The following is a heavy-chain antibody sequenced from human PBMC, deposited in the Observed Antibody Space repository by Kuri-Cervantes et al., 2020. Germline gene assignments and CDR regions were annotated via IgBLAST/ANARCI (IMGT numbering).Heavy chain of an antibody. D-gene: IGHD4-17*01. Sequence: SVKVSCKASGGSFSTYPISWVRQAPGQGLEWMGGIIPICGTANYAQKFQGRVTITTDESTSTAYMELSSLRSEDTAVYYCARETFTNGDYALSWFDPWGQGTLVTVSS. CDR1: GGSFSTYP. CDR3: ARETFTNGDYALSWFDP. V-gene: IGHV1-69*05. J-gene: IGHJ5*02. CDR2: IIPICGTA.